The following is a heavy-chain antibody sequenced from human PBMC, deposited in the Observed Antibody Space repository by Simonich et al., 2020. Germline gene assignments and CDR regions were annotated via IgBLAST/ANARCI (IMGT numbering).Heavy chain of an antibody. J-gene: IGHJ4*02. V-gene: IGHV1-69*09. CDR1: GGTFSSYA. CDR3: ARTNTMRELDTMVRGVDYFDY. CDR2: IIPIRGIT. D-gene: IGHD3-10*01. Sequence: QVQLVQSGAEVKKPGSSVKVSCKASGGTFSSYAISWVRQAPGQGLEWMGEIIPIRGITNDAKKFQGRVTTTADKSTSTAYMELSSLRSEDTAVYYCARTNTMRELDTMVRGVDYFDYWGQGTLVTVSS.